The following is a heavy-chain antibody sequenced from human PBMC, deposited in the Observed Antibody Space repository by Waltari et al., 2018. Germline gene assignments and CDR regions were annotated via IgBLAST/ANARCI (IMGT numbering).Heavy chain of an antibody. V-gene: IGHV4-59*01. CDR2: IYNSGST. D-gene: IGHD6-13*01. CDR1: VVSICSYY. Sequence: HVQLRGSGPGLGKPSETLSLTFTVSVVSICSYYGSWLRQPPGEGLEWIGYIYNSGSTNYNHSRKTRVTISADTSKNQLFMKLSSVTAADKDLYYCARVIAARSKGVRGNRFDPWGQGTLVTVSS. J-gene: IGHJ5*02. CDR3: ARVIAARSKGVRGNRFDP.